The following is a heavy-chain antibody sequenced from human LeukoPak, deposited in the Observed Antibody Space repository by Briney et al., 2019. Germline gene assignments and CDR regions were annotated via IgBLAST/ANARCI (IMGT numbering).Heavy chain of an antibody. CDR1: GGSISSSNW. V-gene: IGHV4-4*02. CDR2: IYHSGST. CDR3: ARDPRIAARPGSFDY. D-gene: IGHD6-6*01. J-gene: IGHJ4*02. Sequence: PSGTLSLTCAVSGGSISSSNWWSRVRQPPGKGLEWIGEIYHSGSTNYNPSLKSRVTISVDKSKNQFSLKLSSVTAADTAVYYCARDPRIAARPGSFDYWGQGTLVTVSS.